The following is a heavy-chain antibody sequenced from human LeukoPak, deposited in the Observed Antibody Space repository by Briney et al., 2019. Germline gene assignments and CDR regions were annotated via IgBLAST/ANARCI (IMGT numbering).Heavy chain of an antibody. V-gene: IGHV3-66*01. CDR3: ARNLYYYDSSGYYYY. Sequence: PGGSLRLSCAASGFTVSSNYMSWVRQAPGKGLEWVSAIYTGGSTYYAGSVKDRFTISRDNSKNTLYLQMNSLRAEDTAVYYCARNLYYYDSSGYYYYWGQGTLVTVSS. CDR1: GFTVSSNY. J-gene: IGHJ4*02. CDR2: IYTGGST. D-gene: IGHD3-22*01.